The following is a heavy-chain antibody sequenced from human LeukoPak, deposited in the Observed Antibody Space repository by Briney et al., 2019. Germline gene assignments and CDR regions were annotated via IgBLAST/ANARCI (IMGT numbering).Heavy chain of an antibody. CDR2: ISGSGGST. CDR3: AKDPYSGSYCLVY. Sequence: PGGSLRLSCAASGFTFSSYAMSWVRQAPGKGLEWVSAISGSGGSTYCADSVKGRFTISRDNSKNTLYLQMNSLRAEDTAVYYCAKDPYSGSYCLVYWGQGTLVTVSS. D-gene: IGHD1-26*01. J-gene: IGHJ4*02. V-gene: IGHV3-23*01. CDR1: GFTFSSYA.